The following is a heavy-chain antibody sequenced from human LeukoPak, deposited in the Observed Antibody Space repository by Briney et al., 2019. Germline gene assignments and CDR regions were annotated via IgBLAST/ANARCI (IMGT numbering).Heavy chain of an antibody. CDR1: GGSISSGGYY. V-gene: IGHV4-31*03. Sequence: SETLSLTCTVSGGSISSGGYYWSWIRQHPGKGLEWIGYIYYSGSTYYNPSLKSRVTISLDTSQNQFSLKLSSVTAADTAVYYCARGHYYDSSHRRIGWFDPWGQGTLVTVSS. D-gene: IGHD3-22*01. J-gene: IGHJ5*02. CDR2: IYYSGST. CDR3: ARGHYYDSSHRRIGWFDP.